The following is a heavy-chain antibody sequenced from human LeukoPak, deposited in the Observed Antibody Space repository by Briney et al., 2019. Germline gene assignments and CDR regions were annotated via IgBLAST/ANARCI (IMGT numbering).Heavy chain of an antibody. CDR3: AVAMVRGVIVD. Sequence: SETLSLTCTVSGGSISSGGYYWSWIRQHPGKGLEWIGYIYYSGSTNYNPSLKSRVTISVDTSKNQFSLKLSSVTAADTAVYYCAVAMVRGVIVDWGQGTLVTVS. V-gene: IGHV4-61*08. CDR2: IYYSGST. D-gene: IGHD3-10*01. J-gene: IGHJ4*02. CDR1: GGSISSGGYY.